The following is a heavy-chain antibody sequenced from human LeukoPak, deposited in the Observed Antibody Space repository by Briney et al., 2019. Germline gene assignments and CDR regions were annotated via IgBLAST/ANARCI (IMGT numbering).Heavy chain of an antibody. CDR1: GFTFRSYG. CDR2: ISFDGSNE. D-gene: IGHD1-26*01. V-gene: IGHV3-30*18. CDR3: AKGGYKWEDPYFAC. Sequence: GRSLRLSCAASGFTFRSYGMHWVRQAPGKGLEWVAVISFDGSNESSTDSVKGRFTISRDNSKNTLYLQMNSLRAEDTAVYYCAKGGYKWEDPYFACCGQGVLVTVS. J-gene: IGHJ4*02.